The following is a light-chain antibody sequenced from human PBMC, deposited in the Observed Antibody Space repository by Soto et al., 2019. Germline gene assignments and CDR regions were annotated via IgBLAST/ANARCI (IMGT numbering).Light chain of an antibody. Sequence: DIQMTQSPSSLSASVGDRVTLTCRASQDISQYLAWYQQRPGKVPKLLIYYASTLQSGVPYRFSGSGSGTEFTLTISSLQPEDVATYYCLKYTKDAPGTFGQGTKVEI. CDR3: LKYTKDAPGT. J-gene: IGKJ1*01. CDR1: QDISQY. V-gene: IGKV1-27*01. CDR2: YAS.